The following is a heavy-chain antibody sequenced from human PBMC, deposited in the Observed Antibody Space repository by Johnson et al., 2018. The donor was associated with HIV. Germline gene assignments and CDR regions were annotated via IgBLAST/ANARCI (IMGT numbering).Heavy chain of an antibody. CDR2: ISYDGSNK. CDR3: ARAEGEYDAFDI. V-gene: IGHV3-30*19. Sequence: QLLESGGGVVQPGRSLRLSCAASGFTFSSYGMHWVRQAPGKGLEWVAVISYDGSNKYYADSVKGRFTISRDNSKNTLYLQMNSLRAEDTAVYYCARAEGEYDAFDIWGQGTMVTVSS. D-gene: IGHD2/OR15-2a*01. CDR1: GFTFSSYG. J-gene: IGHJ3*02.